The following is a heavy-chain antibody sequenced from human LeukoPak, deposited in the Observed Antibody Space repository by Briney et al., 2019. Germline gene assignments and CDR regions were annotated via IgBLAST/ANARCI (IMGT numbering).Heavy chain of an antibody. V-gene: IGHV4-30-2*01. CDR1: GGSISSGGYY. Sequence: ASQTLSLTCTVSGGSISSGGYYWRWIRQPPGKGLEWIGYIYHSGSTYYNPSLKSRVTISVDRSKNQFSLKLSSVTAADAAVYYCASAGYSGYDSFDYWGQGTLDTVSS. CDR3: ASAGYSGYDSFDY. D-gene: IGHD5-12*01. J-gene: IGHJ4*02. CDR2: IYHSGST.